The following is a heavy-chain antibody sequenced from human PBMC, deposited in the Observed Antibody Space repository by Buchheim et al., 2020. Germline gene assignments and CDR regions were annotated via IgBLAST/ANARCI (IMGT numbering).Heavy chain of an antibody. CDR3: ATAFNVRDDNFDY. J-gene: IGHJ4*02. V-gene: IGHV3-7*01. CDR2: IVRDGSAT. D-gene: IGHD1-1*01. Sequence: EVRLVESGGGLVQPGGSLRLSCAASGLTFSDYWMTWVRQAPGKGLEWVANIVRDGSATHYADSVRGRFTISRDNPKNSLYLQMNSLRVEDTALYYCATAFNVRDDNFDYWGQGTL. CDR1: GLTFSDYW.